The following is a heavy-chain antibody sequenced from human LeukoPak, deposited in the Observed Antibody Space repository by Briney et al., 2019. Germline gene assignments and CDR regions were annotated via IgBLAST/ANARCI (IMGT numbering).Heavy chain of an antibody. CDR3: ARDPGFAFSIAARPKLNGFDY. CDR2: ISAYNGNT. V-gene: IGHV1-18*01. D-gene: IGHD6-6*01. Sequence: GASVKVSCKASGYTFTSYGISWVRQAPGQGLEWMGWISAYNGNTNYAQKLQGRVTMTTDTSTSTAYMELRSLRSDDTAVYYCARDPGFAFSIAARPKLNGFDYWGQGTLVTVSS. J-gene: IGHJ4*02. CDR1: GYTFTSYG.